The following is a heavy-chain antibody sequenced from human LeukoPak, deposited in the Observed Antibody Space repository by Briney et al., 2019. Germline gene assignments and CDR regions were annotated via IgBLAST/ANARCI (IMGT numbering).Heavy chain of an antibody. J-gene: IGHJ3*02. Sequence: PGGSLRLSCAASGFTVSSNYMSWVRQAPGKGLEWVSVIYSGGNTNYADSVKGRFTISRDNAKNSLYLQMNSLRAEDTAVYYCARGMGDIVVVPAAVGRGAFDIWGQGTMVTVSS. CDR1: GFTVSSNY. D-gene: IGHD2-2*01. V-gene: IGHV3-66*01. CDR3: ARGMGDIVVVPAAVGRGAFDI. CDR2: IYSGGNT.